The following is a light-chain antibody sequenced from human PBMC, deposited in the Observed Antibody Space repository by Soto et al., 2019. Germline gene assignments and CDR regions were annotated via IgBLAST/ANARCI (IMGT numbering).Light chain of an antibody. CDR2: KDT. J-gene: IGLJ3*02. CDR1: ALPKKF. Sequence: SYELTQPPSVSVSLGQTARITCSGEALPKKFAYWYQQKPGQVPVLVMYKDTARPSGIPERFSGSTSGTIVTLIISGVQVEDEADYYCLSADSSGTHWMFGVGTKLTVL. V-gene: IGLV3-16*01. CDR3: LSADSSGTHWM.